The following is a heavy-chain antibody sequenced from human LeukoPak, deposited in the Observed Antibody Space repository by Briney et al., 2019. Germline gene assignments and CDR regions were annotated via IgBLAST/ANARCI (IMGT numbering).Heavy chain of an antibody. J-gene: IGHJ2*01. Sequence: PSETLSLTCTVSGGSISSFYWSWIRHPPGRGRECSGYIYSTGSTNYNPSLKSRVTISIATSKNQFSLRLTSVTAADTAVYYCARHVSVDYDFWSGYSPGYFDLWGRGTLVTVSS. CDR2: IYSTGST. CDR3: ARHVSVDYDFWSGYSPGYFDL. D-gene: IGHD3-3*01. V-gene: IGHV4-59*01. CDR1: GGSISSFY.